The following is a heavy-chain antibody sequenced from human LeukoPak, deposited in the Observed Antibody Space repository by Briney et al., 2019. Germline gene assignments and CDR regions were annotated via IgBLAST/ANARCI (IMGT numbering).Heavy chain of an antibody. CDR3: AKGYLMTYGIAGY. Sequence: GGSLRLSCAASGFTFSSYSMNWVRQAPGKGLEWVSSISSSSSYIYYADSVKGRFTISRDNAKNSLYLQMNSLRAEDTAVYYCAKGYLMTYGIAGYWGQGTLVTVSS. CDR1: GFTFSSYS. V-gene: IGHV3-21*01. CDR2: ISSSSSYI. J-gene: IGHJ4*02. D-gene: IGHD4-17*01.